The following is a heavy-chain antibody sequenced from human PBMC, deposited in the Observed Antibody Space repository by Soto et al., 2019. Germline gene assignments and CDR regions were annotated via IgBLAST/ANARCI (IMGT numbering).Heavy chain of an antibody. CDR2: IYSAGSA. Sequence: LGGSLRLSCAASGFTVSTYHMSWVRQAPGKGLEWVSVIYSAGSADFADSVKVRFTISRDNSKNTLYLQMSSLRAEDTAVYYCARVHSSSYHYFHYWGQGTVVTVSS. CDR3: ARVHSSSYHYFHY. V-gene: IGHV3-66*01. J-gene: IGHJ4*02. CDR1: GFTVSTYH. D-gene: IGHD6-13*01.